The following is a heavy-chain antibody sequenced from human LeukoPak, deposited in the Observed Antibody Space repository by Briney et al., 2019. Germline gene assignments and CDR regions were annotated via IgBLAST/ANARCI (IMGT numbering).Heavy chain of an antibody. CDR1: GFTFSSYA. CDR3: ARLMDTTPNYYYGMDI. V-gene: IGHV3-30-3*01. D-gene: IGHD5-18*01. J-gene: IGHJ6*02. CDR2: VSYDGSSK. Sequence: GGSLRLSCAASGFTFSSYAMHWVRQAPGKGLEWVALVSYDGSSKFYADSVKGRFTVSRDNSKNTLYLQMDSLRAEDTAVYFCARLMDTTPNYYYGMDIWGQGTTVTVSS.